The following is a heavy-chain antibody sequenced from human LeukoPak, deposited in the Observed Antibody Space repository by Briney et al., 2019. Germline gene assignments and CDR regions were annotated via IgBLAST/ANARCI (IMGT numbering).Heavy chain of an antibody. CDR3: ARGEWDLLFDY. V-gene: IGHV4-59*01. D-gene: IGHD1-26*01. CDR1: GGSISGYY. CDR2: IFYSGST. Sequence: SETLSLTCTVSGGSISGYYWSWIRQPPGKGLEWIGYIFYSGSTNYNPSLKSRVTISVDTSKNQFSLKLSSVTAADTAVYYCARGEWDLLFDYWGQGTLVTASS. J-gene: IGHJ4*02.